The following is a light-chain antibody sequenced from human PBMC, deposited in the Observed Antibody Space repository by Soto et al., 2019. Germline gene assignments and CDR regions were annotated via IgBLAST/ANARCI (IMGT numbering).Light chain of an antibody. CDR1: SSDVGGYNY. CDR2: EVS. V-gene: IGLV2-14*01. CDR3: SSYTSISTYV. Sequence: QSVLPQPASVSGSLGQPITISCTGTSSDVGGYNYVSWYQQYPGKAPKVIIYEVSNRPSGVSNRFFGSKSGNTASRTISGLQPEDEADYYCSSYTSISTYVFGTGTKVTVL. J-gene: IGLJ1*01.